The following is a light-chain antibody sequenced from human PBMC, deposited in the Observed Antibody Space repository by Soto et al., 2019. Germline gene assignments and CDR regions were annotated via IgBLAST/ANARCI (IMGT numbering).Light chain of an antibody. CDR3: YSYAGNSIKA. Sequence: QSALTQPRSVSGSPGQSVTISCTGTSRDVGGYDYVSWYQQHPGKAPKLMIYDVSKRPSGVPDRFSDSKSGNTASLTISGLQADDEAEYYCYSYAGNSIKAFGGGTKLTVL. CDR2: DVS. V-gene: IGLV2-11*01. J-gene: IGLJ2*01. CDR1: SRDVGGYDY.